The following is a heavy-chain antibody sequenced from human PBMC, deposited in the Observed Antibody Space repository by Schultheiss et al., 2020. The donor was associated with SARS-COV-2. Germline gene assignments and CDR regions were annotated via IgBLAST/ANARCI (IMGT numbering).Heavy chain of an antibody. V-gene: IGHV4-4*07. CDR1: GGSISSYY. Sequence: SETLSLTCTVSGGSISSYYWSWIRQPPGKGLEWIGRIYTSGSTNYNPSLKSRVTMSVDTSKNQFSLKLSSVTAADTAVYYCAGGFDYYDSSGYPVLDVWGQGTTVTVSS. J-gene: IGHJ6*02. CDR2: IYTSGST. D-gene: IGHD3-22*01. CDR3: AGGFDYYDSSGYPVLDV.